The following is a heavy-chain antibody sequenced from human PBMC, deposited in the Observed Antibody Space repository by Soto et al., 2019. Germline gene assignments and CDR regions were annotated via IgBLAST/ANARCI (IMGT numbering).Heavy chain of an antibody. D-gene: IGHD5-18*01. J-gene: IGHJ4*02. Sequence: EVQLLESGGGLVQPGGSLRLSCAASGFTFSSYDMSWVRQPPGKGLEWVSAITGSGRRTYYADSVKGRFTISRDNSTNTIYLQMNSLRAEDTAVYYCVKERGDSDCGDWGQGTRVTVSS. CDR1: GFTFSSYD. CDR3: VKERGDSDCGD. CDR2: ITGSGRRT. V-gene: IGHV3-23*01.